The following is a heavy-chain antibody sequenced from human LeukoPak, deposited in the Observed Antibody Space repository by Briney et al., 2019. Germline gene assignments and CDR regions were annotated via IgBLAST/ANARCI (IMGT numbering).Heavy chain of an antibody. CDR3: ARQRGQAALDY. CDR1: GGSVTLTDYY. D-gene: IGHD6-6*01. J-gene: IGHJ4*02. Sequence: PSESLSLTCTVSGGSVTLTDYYWGWIRQPPGKVLEWIGTIYYSGTSYYNPSLKGRVTISVDTSKNHFSLNLISVTAADTAVYYCARQRGQAALDYWGQGTLVTVSS. CDR2: IYYSGTS. V-gene: IGHV4-39*01.